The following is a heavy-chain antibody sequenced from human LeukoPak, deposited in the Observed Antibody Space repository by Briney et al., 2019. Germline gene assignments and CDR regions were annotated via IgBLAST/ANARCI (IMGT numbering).Heavy chain of an antibody. Sequence: GGSLRLSCAASGFTFTSYAMTWVRQAPGKGLEWVSAVTTSGGSAYYADSAKGRFTMSRDNSKNTFFLQMNSLRAEDTAVYYCVKAGPGSGTYYGMDVWGQGTMVTVSS. J-gene: IGHJ6*02. CDR1: GFTFTSYA. V-gene: IGHV3-23*01. CDR3: VKAGPGSGTYYGMDV. CDR2: VTTSGGSA. D-gene: IGHD3-10*01.